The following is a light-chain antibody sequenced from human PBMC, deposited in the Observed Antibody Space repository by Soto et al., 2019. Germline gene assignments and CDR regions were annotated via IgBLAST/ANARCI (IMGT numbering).Light chain of an antibody. J-gene: IGKJ4*01. CDR1: QSVYSSY. CDR2: GAS. V-gene: IGKV3-20*01. Sequence: EIVLTQSPGTLSLSPGERATLSCRASQSVYSSYLAWYQQKPGQAPRLLIYGASSRATGIPDRFSGSGSRTDFPLTISRQEPEDFAVYYCQQYGSSPLTSGGGTQVAIK. CDR3: QQYGSSPLT.